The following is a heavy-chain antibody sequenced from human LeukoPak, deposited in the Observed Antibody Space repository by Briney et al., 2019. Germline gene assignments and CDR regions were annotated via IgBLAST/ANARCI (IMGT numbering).Heavy chain of an antibody. J-gene: IGHJ4*02. V-gene: IGHV3-23*01. CDR1: GFTFSNAW. D-gene: IGHD5-12*01. CDR2: ISGNGDHT. Sequence: GGSLRLSCAASGFTFSNAWMSWVRQAPGKGLEWVSTISGNGDHTYYADSVKGRLTISRDNSNKMLFLHLSSLRAEDTAVYYCAKTAASGYGYDYFDFWGQGTLVTVSS. CDR3: AKTAASGYGYDYFDF.